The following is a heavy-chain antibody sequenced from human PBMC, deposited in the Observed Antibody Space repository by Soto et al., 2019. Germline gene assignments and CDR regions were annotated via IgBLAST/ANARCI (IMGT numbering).Heavy chain of an antibody. D-gene: IGHD3-22*01. V-gene: IGHV1-18*01. CDR1: GYSFATSG. CDR2: ISVYNGNT. J-gene: IGHJ4*02. CDR3: ARAGQYYDASGYAD. Sequence: QVKLVQSGTEVKKPGASIKVSCKASGYSFATSGMTWVRQAPGQGLEWMGRISVYNGNTNYDQKPQDRVTMTTDTSTNTAFLEVRNLRSDDTAVYYCARAGQYYDASGYADWGQGTLVTVS.